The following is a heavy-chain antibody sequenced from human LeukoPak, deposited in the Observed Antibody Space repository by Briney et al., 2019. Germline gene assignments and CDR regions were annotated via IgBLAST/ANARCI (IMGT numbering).Heavy chain of an antibody. CDR3: SRGLAHKFGY. D-gene: IGHD3-16*01. Sequence: SETLSLTCTVSGGSISTYYCNWFRQPPRPGLDLMWYLYYSESTNYNYSPTRQGTISLDMSKNQYSLTLSSVTAADTAVAYCSRGLAHKFGYWGQGSLVTVSS. CDR1: GGSISTYY. V-gene: IGHV4-59*08. CDR2: LYYSEST. J-gene: IGHJ4*02.